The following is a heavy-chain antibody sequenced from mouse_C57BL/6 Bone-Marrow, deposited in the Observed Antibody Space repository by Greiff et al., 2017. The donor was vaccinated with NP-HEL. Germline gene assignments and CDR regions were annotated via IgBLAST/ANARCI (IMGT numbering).Heavy chain of an antibody. D-gene: IGHD4-1*01. V-gene: IGHV1-64*01. CDR1: GYTFTSYW. J-gene: IGHJ3*01. CDR3: ARVSPNWDWFAY. Sequence: QVQLKQPGAELVKPGASVKLSCKASGYTFTSYWMHWVKQRPGQGLEWIGMIHPNSGSTNYNEKFKSKATLTVDKSSSTAYMQLSSLTSEDSAVYYCARVSPNWDWFAYWGQGTLVTVSA. CDR2: IHPNSGST.